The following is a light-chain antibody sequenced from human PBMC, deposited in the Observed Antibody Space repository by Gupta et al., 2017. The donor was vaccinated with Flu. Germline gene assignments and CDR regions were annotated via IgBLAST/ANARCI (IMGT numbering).Light chain of an antibody. Sequence: SYDLTQPPSVSVSPGQPARITCVGDAMPKQYSYWYQQKPGQAPVLVMSKDTERPSGIPGRFSGSTSGTTVTLIITGVQAEDEAEYYCQSADSSGSYFVFGGGTKLTVL. J-gene: IGLJ2*01. CDR2: KDT. CDR3: QSADSSGSYFV. V-gene: IGLV3-25*02. CDR1: AMPKQY.